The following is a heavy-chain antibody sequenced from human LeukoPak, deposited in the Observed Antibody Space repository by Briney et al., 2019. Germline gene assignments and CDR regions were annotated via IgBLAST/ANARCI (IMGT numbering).Heavy chain of an antibody. D-gene: IGHD6-19*01. CDR2: ISGSGGST. V-gene: IGHV3-23*01. CDR3: AKDPYSSGWRAEYFQH. J-gene: IGHJ1*01. Sequence: PGGSLRLSCAASGFTFSSYAMSWVRQAPGKGLEWVSAISGSGGSTYYADSVKGRFTISRDNSKNTLYLQMNSLRAGDTAVYYRAKDPYSSGWRAEYFQHWGQGTLVTVSS. CDR1: GFTFSSYA.